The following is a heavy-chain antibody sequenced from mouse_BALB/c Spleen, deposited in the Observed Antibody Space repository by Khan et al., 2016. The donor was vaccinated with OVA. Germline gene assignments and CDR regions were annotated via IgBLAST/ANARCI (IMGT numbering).Heavy chain of an antibody. CDR1: GYTFTDYY. V-gene: IGHV1-77*01. D-gene: IGHD1-1*01. CDR2: IYPGSGNT. J-gene: IGHJ2*01. Sequence: QVQLQQSGTELARPGASVKLSCKASGYTFTDYYITWVKQSSRQGLEWSGEIYPGSGNTYYNENFKVKASPTADKSSNTAYMELTSLTTEDSAVYFWAVVDTPALDCSGQGTTLTVSS. CDR3: AVVDTPALDC.